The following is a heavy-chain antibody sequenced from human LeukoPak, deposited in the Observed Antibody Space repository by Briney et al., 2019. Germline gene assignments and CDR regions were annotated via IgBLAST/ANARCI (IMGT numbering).Heavy chain of an antibody. CDR3: AKVELRYFDWFVDC. D-gene: IGHD3-9*01. CDR1: GFTFSSYA. V-gene: IGHV3-23*01. Sequence: PGGSLRLSCAASGFTFSSYAMSWVRQAPGKGLEWVSAISGSGGSTYYADSVKGRFTISRDNSKNTLYLQMNSLRAEDTAVYYCAKVELRYFDWFVDCWGQGTLVTVSS. J-gene: IGHJ4*02. CDR2: ISGSGGST.